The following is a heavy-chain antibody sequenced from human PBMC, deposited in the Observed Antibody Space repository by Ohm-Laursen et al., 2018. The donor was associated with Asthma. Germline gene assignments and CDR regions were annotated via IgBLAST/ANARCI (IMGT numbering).Heavy chain of an antibody. CDR3: SKCGGSCYRSSYNWFDS. CDR1: GYTFTSYY. D-gene: IGHD3-16*02. CDR2: IIPIFATA. Sequence: SVKVSCKASGYTFTSYYMHWVRQAPGQGLEWMGGIIPIFATANYAQKFQGRVTITADESTGTVYMEVSSLRSEDTAVYYCSKCGGSCYRSSYNWFDSWGQGTLVTASS. J-gene: IGHJ5*01. V-gene: IGHV1-69*13.